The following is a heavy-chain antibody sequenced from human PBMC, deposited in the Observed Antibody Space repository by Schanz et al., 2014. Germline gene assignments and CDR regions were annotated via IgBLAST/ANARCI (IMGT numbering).Heavy chain of an antibody. CDR3: ARELRREYYFDY. D-gene: IGHD4-17*01. CDR1: GYTFTGYY. J-gene: IGHJ4*02. CDR2: INPNSGGT. V-gene: IGHV1-2*02. Sequence: QVKLLQSGAEVKKPGASVKISCKASGYTFTGYYMHWVRQAPGQGLEWIGRINPNSGGTNYAQKFQGRVTMTRDTSISTAYMELSSLRSDDTAVYYCARELRREYYFDYWGQGTQVTVSS.